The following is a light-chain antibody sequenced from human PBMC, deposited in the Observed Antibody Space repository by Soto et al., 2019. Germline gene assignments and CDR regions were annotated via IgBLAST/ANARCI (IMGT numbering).Light chain of an antibody. V-gene: IGKV1-5*03. Sequence: DIQMTQSPSTLSASVGDRVTITCRASQSISTWLAWYQQKPGKAPKLLIYKASSLEGGVPSRFGGSGSGTEYNITISSLQPDDFATYYCQQYNTYPLTFGGGNTVDIK. J-gene: IGKJ4*01. CDR1: QSISTW. CDR3: QQYNTYPLT. CDR2: KAS.